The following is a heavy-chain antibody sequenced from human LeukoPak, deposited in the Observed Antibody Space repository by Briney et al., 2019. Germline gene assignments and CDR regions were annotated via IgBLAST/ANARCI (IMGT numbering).Heavy chain of an antibody. CDR2: ISRSPSTI. Sequence: GGSLRLSCAASGFTFSSYSMNWVRQAPGKGLEWVSFISRSPSTIYYADSVKGRFTISRDNAKNTLDLHMNSLRAEDTAVYYCAAPLTGLHHWGQGILVTVSS. V-gene: IGHV3-48*04. D-gene: IGHD1-14*01. CDR3: AAPLTGLHH. CDR1: GFTFSSYS. J-gene: IGHJ4*02.